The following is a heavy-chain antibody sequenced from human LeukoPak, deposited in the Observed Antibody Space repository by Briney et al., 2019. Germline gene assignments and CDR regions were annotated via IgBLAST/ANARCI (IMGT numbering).Heavy chain of an antibody. CDR3: ARRPLYCYGSWSYSDY. D-gene: IGHD3-10*01. CDR1: GYTFTGYY. V-gene: IGHV1-2*02. J-gene: IGHJ4*02. Sequence: ASVKVSCKASGYTFTGYYMHWVRRAPGPGLEGMGWINPNSGGTNYAQKFQGRVTMTRDTSISTAYMELSRLRSDYTAVYYCARRPLYCYGSWSYSDYWGQGTLVTVSS. CDR2: INPNSGGT.